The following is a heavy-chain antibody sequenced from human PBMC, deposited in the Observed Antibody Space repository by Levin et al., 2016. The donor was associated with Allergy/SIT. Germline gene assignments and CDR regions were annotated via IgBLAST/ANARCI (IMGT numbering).Heavy chain of an antibody. Sequence: GGSLRLSCAASGFNFRSFAMSWVRQAPGKGLVWVSRINPDGSSTDYAEFVKGRFTISRDNAKNTLFLQMNSLRADDTAVYYCVRDKFSVGDYWGQGTLVTVSS. D-gene: IGHD1-26*01. J-gene: IGHJ4*02. V-gene: IGHV3-74*01. CDR1: GFNFRSFA. CDR3: VRDKFSVGDY. CDR2: INPDGSST.